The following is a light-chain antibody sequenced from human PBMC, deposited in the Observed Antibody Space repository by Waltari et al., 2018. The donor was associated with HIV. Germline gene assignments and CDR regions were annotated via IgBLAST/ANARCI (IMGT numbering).Light chain of an antibody. CDR1: QSVSSTN. CDR2: GAS. Sequence: EIVLTQSPGTLSLSPGERANLSCRASQSVSSTNLAWYQQRPGQAPTLLIYGASSRATGIPDRFSGSGSGTDFTLTITRLDPEDFAVYYCQQYSSSLWTFGQGTKVEIK. V-gene: IGKV3-20*01. CDR3: QQYSSSLWT. J-gene: IGKJ1*01.